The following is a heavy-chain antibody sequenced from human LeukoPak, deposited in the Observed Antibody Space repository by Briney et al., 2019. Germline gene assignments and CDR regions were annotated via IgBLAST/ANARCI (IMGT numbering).Heavy chain of an antibody. CDR1: GGFISTYY. Sequence: SETLSLTCTVSGGFISTYYWSWIRQAPGKGLEWIGYIDYSGSFNYNPSLKSRVTMSVNTSKNQFSLRLSSVTAADTAVYYCARDWEMYSSSSGAFDYWGQGTLVTVSS. D-gene: IGHD6-6*01. CDR2: IDYSGSF. V-gene: IGHV4-59*01. J-gene: IGHJ4*02. CDR3: ARDWEMYSSSSGAFDY.